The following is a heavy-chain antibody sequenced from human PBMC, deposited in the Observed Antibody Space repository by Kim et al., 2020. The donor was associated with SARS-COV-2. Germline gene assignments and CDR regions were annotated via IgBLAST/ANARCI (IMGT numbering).Heavy chain of an antibody. D-gene: IGHD3-9*01. J-gene: IGHJ4*02. CDR1: GGSISSYY. Sequence: SETLSLTCTVSGGSISSYYWSWIRQPPGKGLEWIGYIYYSGSTNYNPSLKSRVTISVDTSKNQFSLKLSSVTAADTAVYYCASSRDWLLIDYWGQGTLVTVSS. CDR2: IYYSGST. V-gene: IGHV4-59*13. CDR3: ASSRDWLLIDY.